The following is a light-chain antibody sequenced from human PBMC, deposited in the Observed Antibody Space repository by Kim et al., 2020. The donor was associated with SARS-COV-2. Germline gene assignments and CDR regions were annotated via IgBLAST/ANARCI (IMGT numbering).Light chain of an antibody. CDR2: YDS. J-gene: IGLJ2*01. V-gene: IGLV3-21*04. CDR3: QVWDSSSETVV. CDR1: NIGSKS. Sequence: SYELTQPPSVSVAPGKTARITCGGNNIGSKSVHWYQQKPGQAPVLVIYYDSDRPSGIPERFSGSNSGNTATLTISRVEAGDEADYYCQVWDSSSETVVFGAGTKLTVL.